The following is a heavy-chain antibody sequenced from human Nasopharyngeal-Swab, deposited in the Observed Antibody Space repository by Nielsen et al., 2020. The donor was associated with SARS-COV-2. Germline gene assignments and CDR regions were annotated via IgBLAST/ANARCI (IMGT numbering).Heavy chain of an antibody. J-gene: IGHJ4*02. Sequence: GESLKISCAASGFTFSTYWIHWVRQAPGKGLVWVSRVNSDASVTNYADSVKGRFTTSRDNAENTVHLQMNGLRVEDTAIYYCARAYDGRLLDSWGRGILVTVSS. CDR3: ARAYDGRLLDS. D-gene: IGHD3-22*01. V-gene: IGHV3-74*01. CDR2: VNSDASVT. CDR1: GFTFSTYW.